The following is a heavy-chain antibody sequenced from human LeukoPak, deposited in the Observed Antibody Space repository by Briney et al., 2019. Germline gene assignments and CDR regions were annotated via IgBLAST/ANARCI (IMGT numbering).Heavy chain of an antibody. CDR1: GFTFSSYG. J-gene: IGHJ3*02. CDR2: ISYDGSNK. CDR3: ANAGAFDI. V-gene: IGHV3-30*18. Sequence: GGSLRLSCAASGFTFSSYGMHWVRQAPGKGLEWVAVISYDGSNKYYADSVKGRFTISRDNPKNTLYLQMNSLRAEDTAVYYCANAGAFDIWGQGTMVTVSS.